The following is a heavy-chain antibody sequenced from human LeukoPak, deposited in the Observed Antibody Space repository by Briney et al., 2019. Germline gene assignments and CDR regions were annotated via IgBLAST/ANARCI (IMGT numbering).Heavy chain of an antibody. V-gene: IGHV1-46*01. CDR2: ISPSDGST. CDR3: ARDNSVRDEAWWFNP. CDR1: GYTFTSNY. Sequence: ASVRVSCKAFGYTFTSNYMHWVRQAPGQGPEWMGVISPSDGSTTYAQKFQGKVTLTRDMSTSTDYLELSSLRSEDTAVYYCARDNSVRDEAWWFNPWGQGTLVTVSS. D-gene: IGHD5-24*01. J-gene: IGHJ5*02.